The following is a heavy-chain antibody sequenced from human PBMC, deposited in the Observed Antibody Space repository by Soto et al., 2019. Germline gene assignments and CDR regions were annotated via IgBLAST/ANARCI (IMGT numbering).Heavy chain of an antibody. D-gene: IGHD3-3*01. CDR2: ISAYNGNT. CDR3: ARDLRFGVVFDY. J-gene: IGHJ4*02. CDR1: GYTFTSYG. Sequence: ASVKVSCKASGYTFTSYGISWVRQAPGQGLEWMGWISAYNGNTNYAQKLQGRVTMTTDTSTSTAYMELRSLRSDDRAVYYCARDLRFGVVFDYWGQGTLVTVPS. V-gene: IGHV1-18*01.